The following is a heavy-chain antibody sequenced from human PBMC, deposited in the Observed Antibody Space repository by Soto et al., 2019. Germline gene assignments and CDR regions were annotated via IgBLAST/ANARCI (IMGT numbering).Heavy chain of an antibody. Sequence: PGGSLRLSCAASRFTFSDHYMDWVRQAPGKGLEWVARSRDKANSYTAEYAASVKGRFTISRDDSENSLYLQMKSLKTEDTAVYYCARASRYCSGGSCYAGGDCWGQGTLVTVSS. J-gene: IGHJ4*02. CDR1: RFTFSDHY. V-gene: IGHV3-72*01. D-gene: IGHD2-15*01. CDR2: SRDKANSYTA. CDR3: ARASRYCSGGSCYAGGDC.